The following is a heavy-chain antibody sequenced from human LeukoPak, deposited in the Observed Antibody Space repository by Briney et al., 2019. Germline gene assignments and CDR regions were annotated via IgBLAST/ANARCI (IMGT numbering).Heavy chain of an antibody. Sequence: PGGSLRLSCAASGFTFSSYWMSWVRQAPGKGLEWVSVISVDGGGTYYADSVKGRFTISRDNSKSTLYLQMNSLRAEDTAVYYCAKDSVGVAGPDYWGQGSLVTVSS. D-gene: IGHD6-19*01. CDR1: GFTFSSYW. CDR3: AKDSVGVAGPDY. V-gene: IGHV3-23*01. J-gene: IGHJ4*02. CDR2: ISVDGGGT.